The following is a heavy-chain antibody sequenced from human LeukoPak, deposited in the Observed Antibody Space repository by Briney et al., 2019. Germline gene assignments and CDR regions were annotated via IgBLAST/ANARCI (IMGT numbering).Heavy chain of an antibody. Sequence: PGGSLRLSCAASGFTFSNSAINWVRQAPGKGLEWVSFVSDSGGSTYYADSVKGRFTISRDNSKNTLNLQMNSRRAEDTAVYYCARAVAGTDPFDPWGQGTLVTVSS. V-gene: IGHV3-23*01. CDR1: GFTFSNSA. J-gene: IGHJ5*02. CDR3: ARAVAGTDPFDP. CDR2: VSDSGGST. D-gene: IGHD6-19*01.